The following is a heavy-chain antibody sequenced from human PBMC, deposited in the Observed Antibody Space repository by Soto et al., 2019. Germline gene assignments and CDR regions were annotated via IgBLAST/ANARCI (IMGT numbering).Heavy chain of an antibody. CDR1: GFTFSSYA. V-gene: IGHV3-23*01. D-gene: IGHD2-15*01. CDR3: AKDLYRSGGSRYCGSDY. CDR2: ISGSGGST. Sequence: EVQLLESGGGLVQPGGSLRLSCAASGFTFSSYAMSWVRQAPGKGLEWVSAISGSGGSTYYADSVKGRFTISRANSXNXXYLKMNSLRAEDTAVYYCAKDLYRSGGSRYCGSDYWGQGTLVTVSS. J-gene: IGHJ4*02.